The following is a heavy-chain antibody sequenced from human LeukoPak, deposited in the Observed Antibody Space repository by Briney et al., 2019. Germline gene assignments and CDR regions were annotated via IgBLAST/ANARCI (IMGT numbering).Heavy chain of an antibody. CDR1: GFTFSSYA. J-gene: IGHJ3*02. CDR2: ISSSSSYI. Sequence: GGSLRLSCAASGFTFSSYAMSWVRQAPGKGLEWVSSISSSSSYIYYADSVKGRFTISRDNAKNSLYLQMNSLRAEDTAVYYCAREYYYDSSDYYFGAFDIWGQGTMVTVSS. CDR3: AREYYYDSSDYYFGAFDI. V-gene: IGHV3-21*01. D-gene: IGHD3-22*01.